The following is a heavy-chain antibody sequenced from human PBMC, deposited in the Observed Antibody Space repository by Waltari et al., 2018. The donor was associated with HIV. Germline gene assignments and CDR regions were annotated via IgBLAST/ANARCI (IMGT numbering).Heavy chain of an antibody. CDR1: GYSFTSYW. CDR3: ARLASSKLAARRYYYYYGMDV. Sequence: EVQLLQSGAEEKKQGESLKISCKGPGYSFTSYWLGCVRQLHGRGLEWMGIISPGDTDTRYNPSFQGQVTISADKSIRTAYLQWSSLKASDTAMYYCARLASSKLAARRYYYYYGMDVWGQGTTVTVSS. D-gene: IGHD6-6*01. V-gene: IGHV5-51*03. CDR2: ISPGDTDT. J-gene: IGHJ6*02.